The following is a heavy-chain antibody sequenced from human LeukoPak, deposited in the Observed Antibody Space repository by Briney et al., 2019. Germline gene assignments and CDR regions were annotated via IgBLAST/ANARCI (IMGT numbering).Heavy chain of an antibody. CDR2: INHSGST. V-gene: IGHV4-34*01. CDR1: DGSFSAYY. D-gene: IGHD1-1*01. Sequence: PSETLSLTCAVYDGSFSAYYCSWIRHPPGKGLEWIGEINHSGSTNYNPSLKSRVTISVDTSKIQFSLKLSSVTAADTAVYYCALKNWNDAGSYYYVDVWGKGTTVTVSS. J-gene: IGHJ6*03. CDR3: ALKNWNDAGSYYYVDV.